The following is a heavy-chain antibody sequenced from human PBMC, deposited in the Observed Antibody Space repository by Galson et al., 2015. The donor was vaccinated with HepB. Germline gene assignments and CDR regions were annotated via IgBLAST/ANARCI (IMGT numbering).Heavy chain of an antibody. J-gene: IGHJ4*02. CDR2: ITWNSGSI. D-gene: IGHD1-26*01. V-gene: IGHV3-9*01. Sequence: SLRLSCAASGFTFDDYAMHWLRQAPGKGLEWVSGITWNSGSIGYADSVKGRFTISRDNAKNSLYLQMNSLRAEDTALYYCVKAQGGSYYRPLDYWGQGTLVTVSS. CDR1: GFTFDDYA. CDR3: VKAQGGSYYRPLDY.